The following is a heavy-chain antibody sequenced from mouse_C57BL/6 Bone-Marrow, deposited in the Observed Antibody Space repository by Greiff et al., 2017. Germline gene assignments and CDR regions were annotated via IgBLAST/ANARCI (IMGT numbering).Heavy chain of an antibody. CDR2: IYPRDGST. J-gene: IGHJ1*03. Sequence: QVQLQQSDAELVKPGASVKISCKVSGYTFTDHTIHWMKQRPEQGLEWIGYIYPRDGSTKYNEKFTGKDTLTADKSSSTAYMQLNSLTSADSAVYFCAREVLNRSYRYFDVWGTGTTVTVSS. CDR3: AREVLNRSYRYFDV. CDR1: GYTFTDHT. V-gene: IGHV1-78*01. D-gene: IGHD2-14*01.